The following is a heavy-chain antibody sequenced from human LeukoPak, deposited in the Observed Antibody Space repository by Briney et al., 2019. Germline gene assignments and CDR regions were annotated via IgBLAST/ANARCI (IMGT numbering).Heavy chain of an antibody. CDR3: ARRGRGDWFDP. Sequence: GESLKISCKISGYDFATYWIAWVRQMPGKGLECMGIIWPGDSDTRYSPSFQGQVTISADKTISTVYLQWSSLKVSDTAIYYCARRGRGDWFDPWGQGTLVTVSS. V-gene: IGHV5-51*01. D-gene: IGHD1-26*01. CDR1: GYDFATYW. CDR2: IWPGDSDT. J-gene: IGHJ5*02.